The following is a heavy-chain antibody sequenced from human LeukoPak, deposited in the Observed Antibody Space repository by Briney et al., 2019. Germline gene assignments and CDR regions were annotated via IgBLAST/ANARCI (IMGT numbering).Heavy chain of an antibody. Sequence: GGSLRLSCTASGFTFGDYAMSWFRQAPGKGLEWVGFIRSKAYGGTTEYAESVKGRFTISRDDSKSIAYLQMNSLKTEDTAVYYCTRVFLNWGEYYFDYWGQGTLVTVSS. V-gene: IGHV3-49*03. D-gene: IGHD7-27*01. CDR2: IRSKAYGGTT. CDR3: TRVFLNWGEYYFDY. J-gene: IGHJ4*02. CDR1: GFTFGDYA.